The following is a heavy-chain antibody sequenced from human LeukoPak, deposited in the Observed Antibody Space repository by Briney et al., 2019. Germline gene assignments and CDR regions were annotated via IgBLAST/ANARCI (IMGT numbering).Heavy chain of an antibody. CDR3: ARDPQGAAFDI. V-gene: IGHV3-48*03. Sequence: GGSLRLSCAASGFTFRSYEMNCVRQAPGKGLEWVSYISNSGSIIYYADSVKGRFTISRDNAKNSLYLQMNSLRAEDTAVYYCARDPQGAAFDIWGQGTMVTVSS. CDR1: GFTFRSYE. J-gene: IGHJ3*02. CDR2: ISNSGSII. D-gene: IGHD3-16*01.